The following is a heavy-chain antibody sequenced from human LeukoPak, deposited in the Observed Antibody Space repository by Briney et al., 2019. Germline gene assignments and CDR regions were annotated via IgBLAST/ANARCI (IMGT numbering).Heavy chain of an antibody. V-gene: IGHV1-69*05. D-gene: IGHD3-10*01. Sequence: SVKVSCKASGCTFSSYAISWVRQAPGQGLEWMGGIIPNTGTANYAQKFQGRVTITTDKSTSTAYMELSSLRSEDTAVYYCARGGNYYGSGSYYSGYYYYMDVWGKGTTVTVSS. CDR3: ARGGNYYGSGSYYSGYYYYMDV. J-gene: IGHJ6*03. CDR2: IIPNTGTA. CDR1: GCTFSSYA.